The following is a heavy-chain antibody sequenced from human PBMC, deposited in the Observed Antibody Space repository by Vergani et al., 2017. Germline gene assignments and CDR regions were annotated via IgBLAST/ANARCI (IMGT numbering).Heavy chain of an antibody. CDR2: INPNSGGT. D-gene: IGHD2-2*01. CDR1: GYTFTDYF. J-gene: IGHJ4*02. V-gene: IGHV1-2*02. CDR3: ARVGTSSNRDYFDY. Sequence: VSCKASGYTFTDYFMHRVRQAPGQGLEWMGWINPNSGGTNYAQKFQGRVTMTRDTSISTAYMELSNLRSDDTAVYYCARVGTSSNRDYFDYWGQGTLVTVSS.